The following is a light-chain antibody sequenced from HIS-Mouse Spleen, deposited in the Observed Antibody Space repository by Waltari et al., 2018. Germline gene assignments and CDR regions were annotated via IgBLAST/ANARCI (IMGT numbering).Light chain of an antibody. V-gene: IGLV3-10*01. J-gene: IGLJ2*01. CDR1: ALPKKY. Sequence: SYELTQPPSVSVSPGQTARITCSGDALPKKYAYWYQQKPGQAPVLVIYEDSKRPSGIPARFSGSRSGTMATLTISGAQVEDEADYYCYSTDSSGNHRVFGGGTKLTVL. CDR2: EDS. CDR3: YSTDSSGNHRV.